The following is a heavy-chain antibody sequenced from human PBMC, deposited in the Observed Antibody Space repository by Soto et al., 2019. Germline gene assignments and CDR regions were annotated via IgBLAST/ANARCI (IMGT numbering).Heavy chain of an antibody. CDR1: GGSISSYY. CDR3: ARNVRDDYYGSGSYYKAPNYYYYMDV. CDR2: IYYSGST. Sequence: SETLSLTCTVSGGSISSYYWSWIRQPPGKGLEWIGYIYYSGSTNYNPSLKSRVTISVDTSKNQFSLKLSSVTAADTAVYYCARNVRDDYYGSGSYYKAPNYYYYMDVWGKGTTVTVSS. D-gene: IGHD3-10*01. J-gene: IGHJ6*03. V-gene: IGHV4-59*01.